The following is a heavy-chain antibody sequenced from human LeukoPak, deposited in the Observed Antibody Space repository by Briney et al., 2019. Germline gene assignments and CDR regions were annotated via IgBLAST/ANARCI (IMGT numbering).Heavy chain of an antibody. Sequence: SETLSLTCVVSGYSLSSGYHWGWIRQPPGKGLEWIGIVYRSGTTYYDPSLKSRVTISVDTSKNQISLKVRSVTAADTAMYYCAREIWVFDYWGKGILVTVSS. J-gene: IGHJ4*02. V-gene: IGHV4-38-2*02. CDR3: AREIWVFDY. CDR2: VYRSGTT. CDR1: GYSLSSGYH. D-gene: IGHD7-27*01.